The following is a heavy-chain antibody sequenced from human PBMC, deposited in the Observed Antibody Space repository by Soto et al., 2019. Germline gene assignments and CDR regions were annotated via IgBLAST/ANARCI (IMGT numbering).Heavy chain of an antibody. V-gene: IGHV4-4*02. D-gene: IGHD1-26*01. CDR2: IYHSGST. CDR3: ARVIDRFSGAKANWFDP. Sequence: TSETLSLTCAVSGGSISSSNWWSWIRQPPGKGLEWIGEIYHSGSTNYNPSLKSRVTISVDKSKNQFSLKLSSVTAADTAVYYCARVIDRFSGAKANWFDPWGQGTLVTVSS. J-gene: IGHJ5*02. CDR1: GGSISSSNW.